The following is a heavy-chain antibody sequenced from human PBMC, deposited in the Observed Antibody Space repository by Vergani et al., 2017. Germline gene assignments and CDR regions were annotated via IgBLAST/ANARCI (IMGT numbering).Heavy chain of an antibody. J-gene: IGHJ4*02. CDR3: AHIFVGVDY. Sequence: QITLKESGPTLVKPTQTLTLTCTFSGFSLSTSAVGVGWIRQPPGKALEWLALIYWDDDKRYSPSLKSRRTITKDASKNQVVLTMTNMDPVDTATYYCAHIFVGVDYWGQVTLVTVSS. CDR1: GFSLSTSAVG. CDR2: IYWDDDK. D-gene: IGHD2-15*01. V-gene: IGHV2-5*02.